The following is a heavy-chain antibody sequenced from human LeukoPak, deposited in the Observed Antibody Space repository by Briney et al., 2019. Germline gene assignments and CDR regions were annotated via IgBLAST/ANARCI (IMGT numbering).Heavy chain of an antibody. CDR1: GFTFSIYS. J-gene: IGHJ4*02. CDR3: ARDGGKLRFLEWSHENFDY. CDR2: ISSSSSYI. D-gene: IGHD3-3*01. Sequence: GGSLRLSCAASGFTFSIYSMNWVRQAPGKGLEWVSSISSSSSYIYYADSVKGRFTISRDNAKNSLYLQMNSLRAEDTAVYYCARDGGKLRFLEWSHENFDYWGQGTLVTVSS. V-gene: IGHV3-21*01.